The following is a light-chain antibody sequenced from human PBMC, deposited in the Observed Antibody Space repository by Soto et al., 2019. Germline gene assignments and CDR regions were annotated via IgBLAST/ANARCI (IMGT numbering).Light chain of an antibody. CDR2: GAS. J-gene: IGKJ2*01. CDR3: QQTNSFPRN. V-gene: IGKV1-12*01. CDR1: QFIHTW. Sequence: ILMTQSPSSVSASVGDKVIITCRASQFIHTWLAWYQQRSGEGPKLLISGASTLESGVPSRLSGSGSGTDFTLTIAGLQPEDLATYYCQQTNSFPRNFGQGTKVDIK.